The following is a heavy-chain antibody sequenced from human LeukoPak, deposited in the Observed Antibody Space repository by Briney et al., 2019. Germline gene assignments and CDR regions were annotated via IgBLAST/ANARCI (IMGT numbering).Heavy chain of an antibody. CDR2: ISLAGRT. CDR3: SRESGPFCPFGH. V-gene: IGHV4-4*02. CDR1: GGSITTTNY. D-gene: IGHD1-26*01. J-gene: IGHJ4*02. Sequence: SETLSLTCGVSGGSITTTNYWSWVRQPPGGGLEWIGEISLAGRTRYNPSLQSRVHISIDESKNHLYLNLASVTAADTAVYYCSRESGPFCPFGHWGRATLVAVTS.